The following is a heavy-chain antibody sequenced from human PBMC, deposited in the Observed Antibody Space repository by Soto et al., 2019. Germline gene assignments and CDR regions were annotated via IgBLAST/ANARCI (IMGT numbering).Heavy chain of an antibody. V-gene: IGHV4-34*01. D-gene: IGHD3-3*01. CDR3: ARGRSITIFGVAPGWFDP. Sequence: PSETLSLTCAVYGGSFSGYYWSWIRQPPGKGLEWIGEINHSGSTNYNPSLKSRVTISVDTSKNQFSLKLSSVTAADTAVYYCARGRSITIFGVAPGWFDPWGQGP. CDR2: INHSGST. J-gene: IGHJ5*02. CDR1: GGSFSGYY.